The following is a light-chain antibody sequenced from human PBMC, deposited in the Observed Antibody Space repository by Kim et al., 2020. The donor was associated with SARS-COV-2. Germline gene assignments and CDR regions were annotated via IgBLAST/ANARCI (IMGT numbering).Light chain of an antibody. V-gene: IGLV3-19*01. J-gene: IGLJ1*01. Sequence: SSELTQDPAVSVALGQTVRITCQGDSPRSYYASWYQQKPGQAPVLVIYGKNNRPSGIPDRFSGSSSGNTASLTITGAQAEDEADYYCNSRDSSGNHHYVF. CDR1: SPRSYY. CDR2: GKN. CDR3: NSRDSSGNHHYV.